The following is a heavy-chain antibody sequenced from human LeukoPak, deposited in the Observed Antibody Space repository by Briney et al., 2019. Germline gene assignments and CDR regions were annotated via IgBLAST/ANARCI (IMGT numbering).Heavy chain of an antibody. D-gene: IGHD2-15*01. CDR2: FHDSGSA. J-gene: IGHJ5*02. V-gene: IGHV4-59*01. CDR3: ARDSHSVDTATPRGFDP. Sequence: PSETLSLTCTVSGDSISSYFWSWIRQPPRKGLEWIGYFHDSGSANYNPSLKSRITMSVDTSKNQFSLKLRSVTAADTAVYYCARDSHSVDTATPRGFDPWGQGTLVTVSS. CDR1: GDSISSYF.